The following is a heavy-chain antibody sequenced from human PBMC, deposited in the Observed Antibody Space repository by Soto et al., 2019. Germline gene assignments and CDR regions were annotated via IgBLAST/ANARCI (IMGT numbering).Heavy chain of an antibody. D-gene: IGHD2-15*01. CDR1: GGTFNNYA. V-gene: IGHV1-69*06. Sequence: QVQLVQSGAEVKKPGSSAKVSCKASGGTFNNYAINWVRQAPGEGLEWMGGIIPISGTTNYAQKFQGRVTITAEKSTSTVYMELTSLRSEDTALYYCARWGGLYCSGGSCFKKPFDYWGKGTLVTVSS. J-gene: IGHJ4*02. CDR3: ARWGGLYCSGGSCFKKPFDY. CDR2: IIPISGTT.